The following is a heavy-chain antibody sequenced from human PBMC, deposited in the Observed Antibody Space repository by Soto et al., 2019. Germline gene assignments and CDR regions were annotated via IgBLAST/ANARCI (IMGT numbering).Heavy chain of an antibody. CDR2: ISYEGSNT. CDR1: GFTFDTYG. D-gene: IGHD1-1*01. CDR3: ARVTPGNNLYYFSGLDF. Sequence: LRLSCVASGFTFDTYGIHWVRQAPGKGLQWVALISYEGSNTYYADSVRGRFTISRDNSKNALYLQMNTLRPEDTGVYYCARVTPGNNLYYFSGLDFWGQGTSVTVSS. V-gene: IGHV3-30-3*01. J-gene: IGHJ6*02.